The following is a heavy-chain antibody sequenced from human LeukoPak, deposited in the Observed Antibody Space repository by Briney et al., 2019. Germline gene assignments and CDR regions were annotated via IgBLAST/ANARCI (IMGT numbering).Heavy chain of an antibody. CDR2: ITGSGSTT. Sequence: PGGSLRLSCAASGFAFSNYGMNWVRQAPGKGLEWVSGITGSGSTTYYADSVKGRFTISRDNSKNTLYLQMNSLRAEDTAVYYCAKIAVAGYYFDYWGQGTLVTVSS. CDR3: AKIAVAGYYFDY. J-gene: IGHJ4*02. CDR1: GFAFSNYG. D-gene: IGHD6-19*01. V-gene: IGHV3-23*01.